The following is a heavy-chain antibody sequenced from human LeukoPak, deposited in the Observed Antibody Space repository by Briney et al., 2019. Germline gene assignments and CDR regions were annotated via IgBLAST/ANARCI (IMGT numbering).Heavy chain of an antibody. CDR3: ARGRYCSSTSCESVVYYYYGMDV. D-gene: IGHD2-2*01. Sequence: PSETLSLTCTVSGGSISSYYWSWIRQPPGKGLEWIGYIYYSGSTNYNPSLKSRVTISVDTSKNQFSLKLSSVTAADTAVYYCARGRYCSSTSCESVVYYYYGMDVWGQGTTVTVSS. V-gene: IGHV4-59*12. CDR2: IYYSGST. J-gene: IGHJ6*02. CDR1: GGSISSYY.